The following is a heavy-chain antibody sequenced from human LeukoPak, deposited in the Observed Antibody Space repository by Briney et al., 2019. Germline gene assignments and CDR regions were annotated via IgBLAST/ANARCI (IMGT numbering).Heavy chain of an antibody. D-gene: IGHD3-22*01. J-gene: IGHJ4*02. CDR2: LSYDGRDK. CDR1: GFTFSSFR. Sequence: GGSLRLSCAASGFTFSSFRMHWVRQAPGKGLEWVAVLSYDGRDKRDADSVKGRFTISRDNSKNTLYLQMNSLRAEDTAVYYCARDYVDYYDSSGYPDYWGQGTLVTVSS. V-gene: IGHV3-30*03. CDR3: ARDYVDYYDSSGYPDY.